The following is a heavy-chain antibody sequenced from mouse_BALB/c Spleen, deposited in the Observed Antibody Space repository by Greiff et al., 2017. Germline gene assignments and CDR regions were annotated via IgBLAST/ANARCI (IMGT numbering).Heavy chain of an antibody. D-gene: IGHD2-1*01. CDR1: GFAFSSYD. V-gene: IGHV5-12-1*01. CDR3: ARHKGDYYGNPYYFDY. Sequence: EVQVVESGGGLVKPGGSLKLSCAASGFAFSSYDMSWVRQTPEKRLEWVAYISSGGGSTYYPDTVKGRFTISRDNAKNTLDRQMSSLKSEDTAMYYCARHKGDYYGNPYYFDYWGPGTTLTVSS. J-gene: IGHJ2*01. CDR2: ISSGGGST.